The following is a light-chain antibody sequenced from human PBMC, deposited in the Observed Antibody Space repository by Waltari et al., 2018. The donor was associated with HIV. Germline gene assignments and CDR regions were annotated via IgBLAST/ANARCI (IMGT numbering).Light chain of an antibody. V-gene: IGLV2-23*02. Sequence: QSALTQPASVSGSPGQSITISCSGTSSDVGSFDLVSWYQQYPDKAPKLMIYEVTKRPSGVSNRFSGSKSGNTASLTIAGLQAEDEADYYCCSYAGSDTYVVFGGGTKLTVL. J-gene: IGLJ2*01. CDR1: SSDVGSFDL. CDR2: EVT. CDR3: CSYAGSDTYVV.